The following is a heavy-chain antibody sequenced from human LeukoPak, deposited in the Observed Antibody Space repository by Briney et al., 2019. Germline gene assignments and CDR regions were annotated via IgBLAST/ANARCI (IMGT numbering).Heavy chain of an antibody. CDR1: GFTFSSYS. CDR2: INSRSNYI. D-gene: IGHD1-26*01. J-gene: IGHJ4*02. V-gene: IGHV3-21*01. Sequence: TGGSLRLSCAASGFTFSSYSMNWVRQAPGKGLEWVSSINSRSNYIYYADSVKGRFTISRDNAKNSLYLQMDSLRAEDTAVYYCARDGGEWELDYWGQGTLVTVSS. CDR3: ARDGGEWELDY.